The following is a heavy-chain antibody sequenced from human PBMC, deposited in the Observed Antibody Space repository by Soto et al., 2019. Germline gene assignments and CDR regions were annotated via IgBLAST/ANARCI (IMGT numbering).Heavy chain of an antibody. J-gene: IGHJ6*02. Sequence: QVDLVQSGAEVKKPGASVTISCKASGSAITRYSILWVRQAPGRGLEWMGIIHPGGGSASYAQKFQDRVTIDKDTSTGTVYMDLRSLRTEDTDVYYCARDTSGWSLNGLDVWGQGTTVNVSS. CDR1: GSAITRYS. V-gene: IGHV1-46*01. CDR2: IHPGGGSA. D-gene: IGHD6-19*01. CDR3: ARDTSGWSLNGLDV.